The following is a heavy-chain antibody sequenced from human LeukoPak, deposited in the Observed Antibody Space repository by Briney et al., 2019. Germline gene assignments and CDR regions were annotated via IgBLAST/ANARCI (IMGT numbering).Heavy chain of an antibody. V-gene: IGHV5-51*01. CDR1: GXSFTSYC. Sequence: GESLKISFKGSGXSFTSYCIGWVRQMPGKGLEWMGIIYPGDSDTRYSPSFQGQVTISADKSISTAYLQWSSLKASDTAMYYCARANLNYYDSSGYLYWGQGTLVTVSS. J-gene: IGHJ4*02. CDR2: IYPGDSDT. CDR3: ARANLNYYDSSGYLY. D-gene: IGHD3-22*01.